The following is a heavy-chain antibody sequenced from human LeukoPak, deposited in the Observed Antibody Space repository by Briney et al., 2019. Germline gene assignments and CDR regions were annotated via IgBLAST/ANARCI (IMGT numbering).Heavy chain of an antibody. CDR3: ARDRRRLGVDY. CDR1: GDSLTGYY. V-gene: IGHV4-38-2*02. Sequence: SETLSLTCTVSGDSLTGYYWGWIRQPPGKGLEWIGSLYHSGITYYNPSLESRVTMSVDTSKNQFSLKLNSVTAADTAVYYCARDRRRLGVDYWGQGTLVTVTS. CDR2: LYHSGIT. D-gene: IGHD4-11*01. J-gene: IGHJ4*02.